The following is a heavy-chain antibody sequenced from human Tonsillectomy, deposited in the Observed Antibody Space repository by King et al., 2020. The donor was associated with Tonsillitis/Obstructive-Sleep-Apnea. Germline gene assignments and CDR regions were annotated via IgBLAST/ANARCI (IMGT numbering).Heavy chain of an antibody. CDR1: GYTFTGYY. J-gene: IGHJ5*01. CDR3: ARDNHYCTSTTCYANWFDS. D-gene: IGHD2-2*01. Sequence: VQLVQSGAEVKKPGASVTVSCQASGYTFTGYYIHWVRQAPGQGLEWMGRINPNSGGTNYAQKFQGRVTMTRETSITTAYMGLSGLRSDDAAVYYCARDNHYCTSTTCYANWFDSWGQGTLVTVSS. V-gene: IGHV1-2*06. CDR2: INPNSGGT.